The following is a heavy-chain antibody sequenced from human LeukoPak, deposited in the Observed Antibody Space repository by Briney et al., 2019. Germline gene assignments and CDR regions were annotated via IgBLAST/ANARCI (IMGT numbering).Heavy chain of an antibody. D-gene: IGHD3-10*01. CDR2: ISAYNGNT. J-gene: IGHJ5*02. CDR3: ARGAPLLWFGEFNNWFDP. Sequence: EASVKVSCKASGYTFTSYGISWVRQAPGRGLEWMGWISAYNGNTNYAQKLQGRVTMTTDTSTSTAYMELRSLRSDDTAVYYCARGAPLLWFGEFNNWFDPWGQGTLVTVSS. CDR1: GYTFTSYG. V-gene: IGHV1-18*01.